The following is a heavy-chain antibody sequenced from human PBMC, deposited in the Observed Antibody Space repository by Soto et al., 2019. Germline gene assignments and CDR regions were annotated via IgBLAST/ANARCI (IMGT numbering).Heavy chain of an antibody. J-gene: IGHJ4*02. CDR1: GYTFTGYY. CDR3: ARDMAYGDFLPALF. D-gene: IGHD4-17*01. V-gene: IGHV1-2*02. CDR2: INPKSCVT. Sequence: QGQLVQSGAEVKKPGASVKVSCKASGYTFTGYYIHWVRQAPGQGLEWMGWINPKSCVTNYAQKFQGRVTMITDTSISTAYMELSRLRSDDTAVYYCARDMAYGDFLPALFWGQGTLGTVSS.